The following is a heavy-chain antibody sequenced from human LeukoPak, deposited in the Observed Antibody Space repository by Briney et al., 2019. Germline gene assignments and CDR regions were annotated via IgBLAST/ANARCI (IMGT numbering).Heavy chain of an antibody. V-gene: IGHV4-59*12. CDR1: GDSMSSYY. CDR3: AKSNGYGLVDI. Sequence: PSETLSLTCTVSGDSMSSYYWSWIRQPPGKELEWIGNIFYSGSTYYSPSLRSRVTISLDTSRNQFSLKLDSVTAADTAVYYCAKSNGYGLVDIWGQGTMVTVSS. J-gene: IGHJ3*02. CDR2: IFYSGST. D-gene: IGHD3-10*01.